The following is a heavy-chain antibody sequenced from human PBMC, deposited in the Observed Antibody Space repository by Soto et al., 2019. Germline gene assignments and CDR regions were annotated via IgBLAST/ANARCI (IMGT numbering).Heavy chain of an antibody. V-gene: IGHV3-30*18. J-gene: IGHJ6*02. CDR3: AKDLMGPGRAYGMDV. D-gene: IGHD3-16*01. Sequence: QVQLVEAGGGVVQPGRSLRLSCAASGFTFSSYGMHWVRQAPGKGLEWVAVISYDGSNKYYADSVKGRFTISRDNSKNTLYLQMNSLRAEDTAVYYCAKDLMGPGRAYGMDVWCQGSTVTI. CDR1: GFTFSSYG. CDR2: ISYDGSNK.